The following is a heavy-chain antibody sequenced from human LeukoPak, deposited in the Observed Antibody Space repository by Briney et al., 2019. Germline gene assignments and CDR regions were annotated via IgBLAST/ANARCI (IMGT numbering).Heavy chain of an antibody. J-gene: IGHJ4*02. CDR1: GDSVSSDSAA. Sequence: SQTLSLTCAISGDSVSSDSAAWNWIRQSPSRGLEWLRRTYYRSKRFNDYAVSVKSRISINPDTSKNQFSLQLNSVTPDDTAVYYCAREDLGAAYFDFWGQGTLVTVSS. V-gene: IGHV6-1*01. CDR3: AREDLGAAYFDF. CDR2: TYYRSKRFN. D-gene: IGHD3-16*01.